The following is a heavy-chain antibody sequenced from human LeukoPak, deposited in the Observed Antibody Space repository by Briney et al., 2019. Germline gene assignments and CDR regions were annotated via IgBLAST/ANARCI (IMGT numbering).Heavy chain of an antibody. CDR2: ISGSGGST. V-gene: IGHV3-23*01. J-gene: IGHJ4*02. CDR1: GFTFSDYY. Sequence: GGSLRLSCAASGFTFSDYYMSWIRQAPGKGLEWVSAISGSGGSTYYADSVKGRFTISRDNSKNTLYLQMNSLRAEDTAVYYCAKHPYYYDSSGYIKRYYFDYWGQGTLVTVSS. CDR3: AKHPYYYDSSGYIKRYYFDY. D-gene: IGHD3-22*01.